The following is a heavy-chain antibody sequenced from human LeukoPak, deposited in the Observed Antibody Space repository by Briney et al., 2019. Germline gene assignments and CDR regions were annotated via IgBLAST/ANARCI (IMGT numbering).Heavy chain of an antibody. D-gene: IGHD5-18*01. Sequence: GGSLRLSCAASGFTVSSNYMSWVRQAPGKGLEWVSVIYSGGSTYYADSVKGRFTISRDNSKNTLYLQMNSLRAEDTAVYYCASSDFGRATAMFPLFGFWGQGTLVTVSS. CDR2: IYSGGST. V-gene: IGHV3-53*01. J-gene: IGHJ4*02. CDR1: GFTVSSNY. CDR3: ASSDFGRATAMFPLFGF.